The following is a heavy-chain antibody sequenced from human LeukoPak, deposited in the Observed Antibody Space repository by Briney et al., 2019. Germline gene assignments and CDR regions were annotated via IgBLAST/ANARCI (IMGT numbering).Heavy chain of an antibody. CDR1: GFTFSSYS. J-gene: IGHJ5*02. CDR3: ARRPDTVTSDRFDP. V-gene: IGHV3-21*01. CDR2: ISSSSSYI. D-gene: IGHD4-17*01. Sequence: GGSLRLSCAASGFTFSSYSMNWVRQAPGKGLEWVSSISSSSSYIYYADSVKGRFTISRDNAKNSLYLQMNSLRAEDTAVYYCARRPDTVTSDRFDPWGQGTLVTVSS.